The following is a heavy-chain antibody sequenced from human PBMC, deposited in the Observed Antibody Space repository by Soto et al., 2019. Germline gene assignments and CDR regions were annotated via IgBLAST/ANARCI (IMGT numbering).Heavy chain of an antibody. CDR2: ISYDGSNK. CDR3: AKTPNYYDQPHFDY. CDR1: GSTFSSYG. V-gene: IGHV3-30*18. J-gene: IGHJ4*02. Sequence: LRLSCAASGSTFSSYGMHWVRQAPGKGLEWVAVISYDGSNKYYADSVKGRFTISRDNSKNTLYLQMNSLRAEDTAVYYCAKTPNYYDQPHFDYWGQGTLVTVSS. D-gene: IGHD3-22*01.